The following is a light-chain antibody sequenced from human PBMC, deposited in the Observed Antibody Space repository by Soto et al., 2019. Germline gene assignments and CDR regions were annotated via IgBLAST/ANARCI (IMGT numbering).Light chain of an antibody. CDR3: QQYGTSPYT. CDR1: QSISTTY. Sequence: EIVVTQSPGTLSLSPGGRATLSCRASQSISTTYLAWYQQRPGQAPRLLIYGTSSRATGIPDRFSGSGSATDFTLTINRLEPEDFALYYCQQYGTSPYTFGQGTKLEIK. CDR2: GTS. J-gene: IGKJ2*01. V-gene: IGKV3-20*01.